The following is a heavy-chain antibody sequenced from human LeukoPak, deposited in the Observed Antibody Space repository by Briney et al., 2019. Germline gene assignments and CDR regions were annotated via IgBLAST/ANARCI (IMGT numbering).Heavy chain of an antibody. CDR3: ARAVEQWLVYDY. CDR1: GFTFSSDS. Sequence: GGSLRLSCAASGFTFSSDSMNWVRQAPGKGLEWVSSISSSSSYIYYADSVKGRFTISRDNAKNSLYLQMNSLRAEDTAVYYCARAVEQWLVYDYWGQGTLVTVSS. V-gene: IGHV3-21*01. CDR2: ISSSSSYI. J-gene: IGHJ4*02. D-gene: IGHD6-19*01.